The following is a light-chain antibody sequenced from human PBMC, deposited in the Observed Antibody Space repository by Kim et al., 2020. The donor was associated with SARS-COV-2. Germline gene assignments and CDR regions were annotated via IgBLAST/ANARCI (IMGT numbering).Light chain of an antibody. Sequence: SFTISCPSTSSNLGGYDSVSWYQQRPGKAPKLMIYDVSNRPSGVSDRFSGSKSDNTASLTISGLQAEDEADYYCSSYTSSSTLYVFGTGTKVTVL. CDR3: SSYTSSSTLYV. CDR1: SSNLGGYDS. V-gene: IGLV2-14*03. J-gene: IGLJ1*01. CDR2: DVS.